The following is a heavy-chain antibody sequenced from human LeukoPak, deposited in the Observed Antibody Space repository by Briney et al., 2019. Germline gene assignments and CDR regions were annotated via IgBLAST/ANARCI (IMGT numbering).Heavy chain of an antibody. CDR2: IDWDDDK. CDR1: GFSLITSGMC. D-gene: IGHD4-17*01. Sequence: SGPTLVNPTQTLTLTCTFSGFSLITSGMCVSWIRQPPGKALEWLALIDWDDDKYYSTSLKTRLTISKDTFKNQVVLTMTNMDPVDTPTYYCARISAYGDYYFDYWGQGTLVTVSS. CDR3: ARISAYGDYYFDY. J-gene: IGHJ4*02. V-gene: IGHV2-70*01.